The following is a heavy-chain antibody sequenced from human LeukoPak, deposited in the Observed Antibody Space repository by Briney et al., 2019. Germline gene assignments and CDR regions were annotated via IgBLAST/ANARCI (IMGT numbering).Heavy chain of an antibody. J-gene: IGHJ4*02. CDR1: GFTFSSYG. CDR3: ARERSSSAAPSLTY. D-gene: IGHD6-13*01. Sequence: GGSLRLSCAASGFTFSSYGLNWVRQAPGKGRGWVSYISSGGGTIYYADSVKGRFTISRDNAKSSLYLQMNSLRDEDTAVYYCARERSSSAAPSLTYWGQGTLVTVSS. CDR2: ISSGGGTI. V-gene: IGHV3-48*02.